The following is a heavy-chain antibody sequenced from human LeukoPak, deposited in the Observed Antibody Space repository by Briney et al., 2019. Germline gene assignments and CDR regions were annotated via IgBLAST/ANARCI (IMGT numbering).Heavy chain of an antibody. J-gene: IGHJ4*02. CDR3: ARGRIWRWELPPGFDY. CDR2: INPNSGGT. Sequence: ASVKVSCKASGYTFTGYYMHWVRQAPGQGLEWMGWINPNSGGTNYAQKFQGRVTMTRDTSISTAYMELSSLRSEDKAVYYCARGRIWRWELPPGFDYWGQGALVTVSS. V-gene: IGHV1-2*02. D-gene: IGHD1-26*01. CDR1: GYTFTGYY.